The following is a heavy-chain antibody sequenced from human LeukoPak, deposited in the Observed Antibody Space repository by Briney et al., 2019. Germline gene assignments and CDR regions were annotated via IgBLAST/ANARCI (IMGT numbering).Heavy chain of an antibody. V-gene: IGHV4-34*01. D-gene: IGHD3-3*01. CDR2: INHSGST. CDR1: GGSFSGYY. Sequence: PSQTLSLTCAVYGGSFSGYYWSWIRQPPGKGLEWIGEINHSGSTNYNPSLKRRVTISVDTSKNQFSLKLSSVTAADTAVYYCARGPRITIFGVVTRDYFDYWGQGTLVTVSS. CDR3: ARGPRITIFGVVTRDYFDY. J-gene: IGHJ4*02.